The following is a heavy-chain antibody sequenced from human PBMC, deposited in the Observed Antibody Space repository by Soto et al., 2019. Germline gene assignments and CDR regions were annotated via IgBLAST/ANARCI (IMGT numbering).Heavy chain of an antibody. V-gene: IGHV4-59*12. CDR1: GDSISAYS. D-gene: IGHD1-26*01. CDR2: IHYNGST. Sequence: PSETLSLTCTVSGDSISAYSWSWVRQPPGKGLEWIGNIHYNGSTKYSPSLKSRVTISVDTSKNQFSLKLSSVTAADTAIYYCARVYSGSYSDSWGRGTLVTVSS. J-gene: IGHJ4*02. CDR3: ARVYSGSYSDS.